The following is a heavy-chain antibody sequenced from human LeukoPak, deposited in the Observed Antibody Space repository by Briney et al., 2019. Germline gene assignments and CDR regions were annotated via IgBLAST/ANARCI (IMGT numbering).Heavy chain of an antibody. CDR1: GYSISSGYY. CDR2: IYHSGST. CDR3: ARVSGITMIVVVNSDAFDI. V-gene: IGHV4-38-2*02. J-gene: IGHJ3*02. Sequence: SETLSLTCTVSGYSISSGYYWGWIRQPPGKGLEWIGSIYHSGSTYYNPSLKSRVTISVDTSKNQFSLKLSSATAADTAVYYCARVSGITMIVVVNSDAFDIWGQGTMVTVSS. D-gene: IGHD3-22*01.